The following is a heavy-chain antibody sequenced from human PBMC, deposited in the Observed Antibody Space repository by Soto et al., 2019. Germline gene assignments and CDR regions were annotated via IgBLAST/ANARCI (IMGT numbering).Heavy chain of an antibody. D-gene: IGHD2-15*01. CDR1: GGTFSSYA. Sequence: GASVKVSCKASGGTFSSYAISWVRQAPGQGLEWMGGIIPIFGTANYAQKFQGRVTITADESTSTAYMELSSLRSEDTAVYYCASGNIGYCSGGSCSVSVGGEFFFDYWGQGTLVTVSS. V-gene: IGHV1-69*13. J-gene: IGHJ4*02. CDR3: ASGNIGYCSGGSCSVSVGGEFFFDY. CDR2: IIPIFGTA.